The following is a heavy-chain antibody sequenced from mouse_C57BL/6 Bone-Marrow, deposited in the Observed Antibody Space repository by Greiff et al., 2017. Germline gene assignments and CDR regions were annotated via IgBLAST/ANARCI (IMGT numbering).Heavy chain of an antibody. CDR2: INYDGSST. D-gene: IGHD1-1*01. J-gene: IGHJ2*01. Sequence: VMLVESEGGLVQPGSSMKLSCTASGFTFSDYYMAWVRQVPEKGLEWVANINYDGSSTYYLDSLKSRFIISRDNAKNILYLQMSSLKSEDTATYYCARERGYYYGSSLYFDYWGQGTTLTVSS. V-gene: IGHV5-16*01. CDR3: ARERGYYYGSSLYFDY. CDR1: GFTFSDYY.